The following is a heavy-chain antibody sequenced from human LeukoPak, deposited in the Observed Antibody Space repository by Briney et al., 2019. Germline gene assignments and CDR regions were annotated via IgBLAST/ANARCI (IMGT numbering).Heavy chain of an antibody. J-gene: IGHJ4*02. CDR1: GFTFSSYS. CDR3: ARDSVAWGSSRYYFDY. Sequence: PGGSLRLSCAASGFTFSSYSMNWVRQAPGKGLEWVSYISSSSSTIYYADSVKGRFTISRDNAKNSLYLQMNSLRDEDTAVYYCARDSVAWGSSRYYFDYWGQGTLVTVSS. D-gene: IGHD3-16*02. V-gene: IGHV3-48*02. CDR2: ISSSSSTI.